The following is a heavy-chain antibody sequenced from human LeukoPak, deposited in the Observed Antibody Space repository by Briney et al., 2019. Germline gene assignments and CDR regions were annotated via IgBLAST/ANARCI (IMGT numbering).Heavy chain of an antibody. D-gene: IGHD5-18*01. CDR2: IGGGGETT. J-gene: IGHJ4*02. CDR3: AKARAGGYNYGPFDY. Sequence: GGSLRLSCAASGFTFRLYGMNWVRQAPGKGLEWVSAIGGGGETTTYTDSVKGRFTISRDNSKNTVYLQMNSLSAEDTAVYYCAKARAGGYNYGPFDYWGQGTLVTVSS. CDR1: GFTFRLYG. V-gene: IGHV3-23*01.